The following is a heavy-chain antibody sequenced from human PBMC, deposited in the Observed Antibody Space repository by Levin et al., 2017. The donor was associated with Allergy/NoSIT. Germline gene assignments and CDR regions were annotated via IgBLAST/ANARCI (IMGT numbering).Heavy chain of an antibody. CDR1: GFTFSSYA. CDR2: ISGSGGRT. J-gene: IGHJ4*02. Sequence: LSLTCAASGFTFSSYAMSWVRQAPGKGLEWVSGISGSGGRTFYADSVKGRFTISRDNSKNTLYLQMNSLRAEGTAVYFCAKHLLRMWLVDNWGQGTLVTVSS. D-gene: IGHD6-19*01. V-gene: IGHV3-23*01. CDR3: AKHLLRMWLVDN.